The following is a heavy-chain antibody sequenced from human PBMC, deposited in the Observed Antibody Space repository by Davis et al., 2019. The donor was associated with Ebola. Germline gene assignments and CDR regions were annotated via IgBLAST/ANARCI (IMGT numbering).Heavy chain of an antibody. D-gene: IGHD3-3*01. J-gene: IGHJ4*02. CDR1: GYTFTGYY. CDR2: INPNSGGT. CDR3: ARVLARKAAFGVARHFDY. Sequence: ASVKVSCKASGYTFTGYYMHWVRQAPGQGLEWMGWINPNSGGTNYAQKFQGRVTMTRDTSISTAYMELSRLRSDDTAVYYCARVLARKAAFGVARHFDYWGQGTLVTVSS. V-gene: IGHV1-2*02.